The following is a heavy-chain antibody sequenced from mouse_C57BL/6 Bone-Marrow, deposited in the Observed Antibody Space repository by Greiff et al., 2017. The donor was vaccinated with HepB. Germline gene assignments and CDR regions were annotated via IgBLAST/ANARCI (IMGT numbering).Heavy chain of an antibody. J-gene: IGHJ1*03. V-gene: IGHV2-6-1*01. D-gene: IGHD1-1*01. CDR2: IWSDGST. CDR1: GFSLTSYG. Sequence: VQLKESGPGLVAPSQRLSITCTVSGFSLTSYGVHWVRQPPGKGLEWLVVIWSDGSTTYNSALKSRLSISKDNSKSQVFLKMNSLQTDDTAMYYCARHYYGSSYWYFDVWGTGTTVTVSS. CDR3: ARHYYGSSYWYFDV.